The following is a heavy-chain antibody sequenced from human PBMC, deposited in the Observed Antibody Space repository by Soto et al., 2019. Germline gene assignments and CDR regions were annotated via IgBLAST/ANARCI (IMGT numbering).Heavy chain of an antibody. CDR1: GFTFSRYS. CDR3: AREIRVSSWPFDY. D-gene: IGHD6-13*01. V-gene: IGHV3-21*01. J-gene: IGHJ4*02. Sequence: EVQLVESGGGLVKPGGSLRLSCAASGFTFSRYSMNWVRQAPGKGLEWVSSISSSSSYIYYADSVKGRFTISRDNAKNSLYLQMNSLRAEDTAVYYCAREIRVSSWPFDYWGQGTLVTVSS. CDR2: ISSSSSYI.